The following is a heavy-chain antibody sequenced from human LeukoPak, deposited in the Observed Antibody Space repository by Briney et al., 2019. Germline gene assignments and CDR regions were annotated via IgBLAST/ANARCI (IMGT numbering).Heavy chain of an antibody. Sequence: GGSLRLSCAASGFTVSSNYMSWVRQAPGKGLEWVSVIYSGGSTYYADSVKGRFTISRDNSKNTLYLQMNSLGAEDTAVYYCARADYGSGSYYYFDYWGQGTLVTVSS. J-gene: IGHJ4*02. CDR2: IYSGGST. CDR1: GFTVSSNY. V-gene: IGHV3-66*01. CDR3: ARADYGSGSYYYFDY. D-gene: IGHD3-10*01.